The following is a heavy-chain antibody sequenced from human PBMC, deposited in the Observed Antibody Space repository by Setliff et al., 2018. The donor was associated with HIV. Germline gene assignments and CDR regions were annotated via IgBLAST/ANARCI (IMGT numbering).Heavy chain of an antibody. D-gene: IGHD6-19*01. J-gene: IGHJ4*02. CDR1: GGSISSGTYF. V-gene: IGHV4-61*02. Sequence: SEILSLTCTVSGGSISSGTYFWSWIRQPAGKGLEWIGSIHTSGNANYNPSLNSRVTISVDTSKNHFSWKLSSVTAADTAVYYCARSLLPSITVAVTIDYWGQGSLVTVSS. CDR3: ARSLLPSITVAVTIDY. CDR2: IHTSGNA.